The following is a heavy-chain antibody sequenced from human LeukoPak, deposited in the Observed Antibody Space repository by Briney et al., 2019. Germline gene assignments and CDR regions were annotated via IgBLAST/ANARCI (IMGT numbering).Heavy chain of an antibody. V-gene: IGHV3-48*04. J-gene: IGHJ4*02. D-gene: IGHD6-13*01. CDR2: ISSGSSTI. Sequence: GGSLRLSCAASGFTFSSYSMNWVRQAPGKGLEWLSYISSGSSTIYYADSVKGRFTISRDNAKNSLYLQINSLRAEDTAVYYCVRGDSRDYWGQGTLVTVSS. CDR1: GFTFSSYS. CDR3: VRGDSRDY.